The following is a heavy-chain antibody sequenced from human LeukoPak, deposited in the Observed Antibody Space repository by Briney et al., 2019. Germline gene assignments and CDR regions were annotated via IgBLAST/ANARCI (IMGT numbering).Heavy chain of an antibody. V-gene: IGHV4-4*07. CDR2: IYTGGTT. D-gene: IGHD3-10*01. CDR3: ARDAKYYFGSRTYFFFEY. CDR1: GGSFSTYY. J-gene: IGHJ4*02. Sequence: SETLSLPCTVSGGSFSTYYWSWIRQPAGKGLEWIGHIYTGGTTDYNPSLKSRVTMSIDTSKNQFSLKLSSVTAADTAIYYCARDAKYYFGSRTYFFFEYWGQGTLLSVSS.